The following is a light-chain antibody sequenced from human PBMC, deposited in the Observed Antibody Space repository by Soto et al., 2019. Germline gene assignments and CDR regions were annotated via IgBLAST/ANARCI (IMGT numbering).Light chain of an antibody. CDR1: QSISSY. V-gene: IGKV1-39*01. Sequence: IQMTPSPSFLSASVGDRLTITCRASQSISSYLHWYQQKQGKXPKXXIYAASSLQSGVPSRFSGSGSGTDLTITISSLQPEDFATYYCHQSYSTPITFGQGTKLENK. J-gene: IGKJ5*01. CDR3: HQSYSTPIT. CDR2: AAS.